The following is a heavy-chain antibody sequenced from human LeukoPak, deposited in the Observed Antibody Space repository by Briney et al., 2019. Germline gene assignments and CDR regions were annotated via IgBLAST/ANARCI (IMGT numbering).Heavy chain of an antibody. Sequence: SETLSLTCIASGGPISGYYWSWIRQPPGKGLEWIGHVSNSGITNYNPSLKSRVAISVDTSKDQFSLKLSSVTAADTAVYYCARCYYDGWFDPWGQGTLVTVSS. J-gene: IGHJ5*02. CDR2: VSNSGIT. D-gene: IGHD3-22*01. V-gene: IGHV4-59*01. CDR1: GGPISGYY. CDR3: ARCYYDGWFDP.